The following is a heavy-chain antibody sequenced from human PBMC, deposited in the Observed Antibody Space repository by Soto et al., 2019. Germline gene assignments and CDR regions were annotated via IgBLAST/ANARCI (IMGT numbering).Heavy chain of an antibody. V-gene: IGHV1-69*06. CDR2: IIPIFGTA. D-gene: IGHD5-12*01. CDR1: GGTFSSDA. CDR3: ARPGAAQLIVATDY. Sequence: SVKVSCKASGGTFSSDAISWVRQAPGQGLEWMGGIIPIFGTANYAQKFQGRVTITADKSTSTAYMELSSLRSEDTAVYYCARPGAAQLIVATDYWGQRTLDTVSS. J-gene: IGHJ4*02.